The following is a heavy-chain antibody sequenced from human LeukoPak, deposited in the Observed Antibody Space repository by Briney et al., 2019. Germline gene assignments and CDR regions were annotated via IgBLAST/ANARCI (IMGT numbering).Heavy chain of an antibody. D-gene: IGHD2-8*01. CDR1: GYTFTSYY. CDR3: ARGEDIVLMVYAQQQAYYMDV. J-gene: IGHJ6*03. CDR2: INPSGGST. V-gene: IGHV1-46*01. Sequence: ASVKVSCKASGYTFTSYYMHWVRQAPGQGLEWMGIINPSGGSTSYAQKFQGRVTMTGDMSTSTVYMELSSLRSEDTAVYYCARGEDIVLMVYAQQQAYYMDVWGKGTTVTVSS.